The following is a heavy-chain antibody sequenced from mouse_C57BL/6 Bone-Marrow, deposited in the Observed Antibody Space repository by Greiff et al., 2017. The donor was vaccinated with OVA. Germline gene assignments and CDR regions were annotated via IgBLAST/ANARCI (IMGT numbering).Heavy chain of an antibody. CDR3: ARGDYGSSYDWYFDV. J-gene: IGHJ1*03. D-gene: IGHD1-1*01. CDR1: GFTFSDYG. Sequence: VQLKESGGGLVKPGGSLKLSCAASGFTFSDYGMHWVRQAPEKGLEWVAYISNGSSTIYYADTVKGRFTISRDNAKNTLFLQMTSLRSEDTAMYYCARGDYGSSYDWYFDVWGTGTTVTVSS. CDR2: ISNGSSTI. V-gene: IGHV5-17*01.